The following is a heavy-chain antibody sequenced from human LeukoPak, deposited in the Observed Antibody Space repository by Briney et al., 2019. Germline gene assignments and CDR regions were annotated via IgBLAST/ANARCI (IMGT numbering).Heavy chain of an antibody. D-gene: IGHD5-18*01. Sequence: SETLSLTCAVSGGSFSGYYWSWIRQPPGKGLEWIGEINHSGSTNYNPSLKSRVTISVDTSKNQFSLKLSSVTAADTAVYYCARSDTAMGDFDYWGQGTLVTVSS. J-gene: IGHJ4*02. CDR1: GGSFSGYY. CDR3: ARSDTAMGDFDY. V-gene: IGHV4-34*01. CDR2: INHSGST.